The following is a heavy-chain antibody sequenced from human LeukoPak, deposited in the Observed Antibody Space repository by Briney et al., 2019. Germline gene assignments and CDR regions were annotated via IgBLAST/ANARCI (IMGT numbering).Heavy chain of an antibody. J-gene: IGHJ4*02. Sequence: PGGSLRLSCAASGFTFSSYSMNWVRQAPGKGLEWVSSISSSSSYIYYADSVKGRFTISRDNSKNTLYLQMNSLRAEDTAVYYCARDFRYCWWSFDYWGQGTLVTVSS. D-gene: IGHD2-8*02. CDR2: ISSSSSYI. V-gene: IGHV3-21*01. CDR3: ARDFRYCWWSFDY. CDR1: GFTFSSYS.